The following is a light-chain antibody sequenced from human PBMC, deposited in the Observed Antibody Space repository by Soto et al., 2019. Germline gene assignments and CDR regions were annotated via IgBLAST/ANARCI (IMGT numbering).Light chain of an antibody. CDR1: QDIGDW. Sequence: ENQINHSAASLSAYEEDRVSITCRASQDIGDWLAWYQQKPGKAPKLLVYAASSLQSGVPSRFSGSGSGTDFTLTIGSLQPEDFATYYCQQGYSFPVTFGGGAKV. CDR2: AAS. J-gene: IGKJ4*01. CDR3: QQGYSFPVT. V-gene: IGKV1-12*01.